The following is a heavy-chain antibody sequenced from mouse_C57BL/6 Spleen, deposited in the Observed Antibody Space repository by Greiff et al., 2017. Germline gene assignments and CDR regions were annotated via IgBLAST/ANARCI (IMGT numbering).Heavy chain of an antibody. CDR2: IRSKSSNYAT. CDR1: GFTFNTYA. V-gene: IGHV10-3*01. D-gene: IGHD1-1*01. J-gene: IGHJ4*01. Sequence: EVQRVESGGGLVQSKGSLKLSCAASGFTFNTYAMHWVRQAPGTGLEWVARIRSKSSNYATYYADSGKDRFNISRDDLQSMLYLQMNNLKTEDTAMYYCVIDHSYGSSYYAMDYWGQGTSVTVSS. CDR3: VIDHSYGSSYYAMDY.